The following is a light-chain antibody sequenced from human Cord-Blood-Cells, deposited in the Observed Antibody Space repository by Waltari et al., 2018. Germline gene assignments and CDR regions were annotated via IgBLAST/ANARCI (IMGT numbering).Light chain of an antibody. CDR3: QQYYSYPPYT. V-gene: IGKV1-8*01. CDR1: QGISSY. J-gene: IGKJ2*01. CDR2: AAS. Sequence: AIRMTQSPSSFSASTGDRVTITCRASQGISSYLAWYQQKPGKAPKHLIYAASTLQSGVPSRFSGSGSGTDFTLTISCLQSEDFATYYCQQYYSYPPYTFGQGTKLEIK.